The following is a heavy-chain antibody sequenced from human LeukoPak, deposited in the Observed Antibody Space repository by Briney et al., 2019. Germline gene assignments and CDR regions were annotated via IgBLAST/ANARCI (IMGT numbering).Heavy chain of an antibody. J-gene: IGHJ4*02. CDR3: TRHRNGDDY. CDR1: GFSFSGSA. Sequence: PGGSLRLSCAVSGFSFSGSAIHWVHQASGKGLEWVGRIRGKADNYATTYSASVKGRFTISRDDSQKTAFLQMNSLKTDDTAVYYCTRHRNGDDYWGQGTLVTVSS. D-gene: IGHD2-21*02. CDR2: IRGKADNYAT. V-gene: IGHV3-73*01.